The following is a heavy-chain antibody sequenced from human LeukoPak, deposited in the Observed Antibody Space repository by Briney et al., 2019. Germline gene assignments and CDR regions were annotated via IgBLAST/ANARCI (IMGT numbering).Heavy chain of an antibody. V-gene: IGHV4-59*08. CDR1: GGSIRSYY. CDR2: ISYSGST. J-gene: IGHJ5*02. Sequence: SEALSLTCTVSGGSIRSYYWSWIRQPRGKGPEWIGYISYSGSTNYNPSLKSRVTISVDTSKNQFSLKLTSVTAADTAVYYCARHSICFDPWGEGTLVTVSS. CDR3: ARHSICFDP.